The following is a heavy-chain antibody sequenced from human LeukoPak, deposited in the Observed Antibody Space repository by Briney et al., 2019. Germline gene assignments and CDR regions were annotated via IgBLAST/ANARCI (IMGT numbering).Heavy chain of an antibody. V-gene: IGHV3-23*01. J-gene: IGHJ3*02. CDR1: GFTFSSYA. D-gene: IGHD2-2*01. CDR2: IGGSGGST. CDR3: AKVGGIVVVPAASLDAFDI. Sequence: TGGSLRLSCAASGFTFSSYARSWVRQAPGKGLEWVSAIGGSGGSTYYADSVKGRFTISRDNSKNTLYLQMNSLRAEDTAVYSCAKVGGIVVVPAASLDAFDIWGQGTMVTVSS.